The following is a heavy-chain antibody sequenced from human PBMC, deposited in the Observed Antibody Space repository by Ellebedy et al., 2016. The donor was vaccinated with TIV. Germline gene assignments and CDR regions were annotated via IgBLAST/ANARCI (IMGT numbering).Heavy chain of an antibody. CDR3: ARDPYNWNGPFDY. CDR2: INGDWSNI. Sequence: GESLKISCAASGFTFSSSWVHWVRQVPGKGLVWVARINGDWSNIGYADSVKGRFTISRDNAKSTLYLQMNSQRAEDTAVYYCARDPYNWNGPFDYWGQGTLVTVSS. J-gene: IGHJ4*02. V-gene: IGHV3-74*01. D-gene: IGHD1-20*01. CDR1: GFTFSSSW.